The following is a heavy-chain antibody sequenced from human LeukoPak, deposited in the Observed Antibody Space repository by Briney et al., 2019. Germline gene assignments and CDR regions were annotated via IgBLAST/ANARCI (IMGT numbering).Heavy chain of an antibody. CDR1: GFTFSSYW. D-gene: IGHD1-26*01. V-gene: IGHV3-7*01. Sequence: GGSLRLSCAASGFTFSSYWMSGVRQAPGKGLEWVANIKQDGSEKYYVDSVKGRFTISRDNAKNSLYLQMNSLRAEDTAVYYCARVFRSAKWELLYYFDYWGQGTLVTVSS. CDR2: IKQDGSEK. CDR3: ARVFRSAKWELLYYFDY. J-gene: IGHJ4*02.